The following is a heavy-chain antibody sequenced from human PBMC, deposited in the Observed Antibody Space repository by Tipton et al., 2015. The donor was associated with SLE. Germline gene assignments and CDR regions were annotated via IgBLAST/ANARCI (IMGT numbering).Heavy chain of an antibody. CDR3: ARHVSIAALDY. CDR2: IYPGNSET. Sequence: VQLVQSGAEVKKPGESLKISCQGFGYTFISYWIAWVRQTPEKGLEYMGIIYPGNSETRYSPSFQGQVTISADKSVSTAYLHWSSLKASDTAMYYCARHVSIAALDYWGRGTLVTVSS. J-gene: IGHJ4*02. CDR1: GYTFISYW. D-gene: IGHD2-15*01. V-gene: IGHV5-51*01.